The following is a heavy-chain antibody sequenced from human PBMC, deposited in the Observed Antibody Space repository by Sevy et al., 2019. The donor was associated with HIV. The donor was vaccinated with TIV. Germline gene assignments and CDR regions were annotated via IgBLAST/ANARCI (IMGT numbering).Heavy chain of an antibody. J-gene: IGHJ6*02. CDR1: GGSVSSGSYY. CDR3: AGGPTYYDILTGHDFYGMDV. D-gene: IGHD3-9*01. CDR2: IYYSGST. Sequence: SETLSLTCTVSGGSVSSGSYYWSWIRQPPGKGLEWIGYIYYSGSTNYNPSLKCRVTISVDTSKNQFSLKLSSVTAADTAVYYCAGGPTYYDILTGHDFYGMDVWGQGTTVTVSS. V-gene: IGHV4-61*01.